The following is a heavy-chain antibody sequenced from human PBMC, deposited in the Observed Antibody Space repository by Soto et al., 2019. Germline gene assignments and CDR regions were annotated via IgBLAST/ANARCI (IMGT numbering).Heavy chain of an antibody. J-gene: IGHJ6*02. CDR1: GFTFSSYA. CDR2: ISGSGGST. D-gene: IGHD3-3*01. Sequence: GGSLRLSCAASGFTFSSYAMSWVRQAPGKGLEWVSAISGSGGSTYYADSVKGRFTISRDNSKNTLYLQMNSPRAEDTAVYYCAKGITIFNPYYYGMDVWGQGTTVTVSS. CDR3: AKGITIFNPYYYGMDV. V-gene: IGHV3-23*01.